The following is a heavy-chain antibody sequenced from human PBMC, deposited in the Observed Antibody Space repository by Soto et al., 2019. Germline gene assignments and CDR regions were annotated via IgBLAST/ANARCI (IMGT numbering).Heavy chain of an antibody. J-gene: IGHJ4*02. V-gene: IGHV3-9*01. CDR2: ISWNSGSI. Sequence: EVQLVESGGGLVQPGRSLRLSCAASGFTFDDYAMHWVRQAPGKGLEWVSGISWNSGSIGYADSVKGRFTISRDNAKNSLYLQMNSLRAEDTALYYCENAAAGRDYWGQGTLVTVSS. CDR1: GFTFDDYA. D-gene: IGHD6-13*01. CDR3: ENAAAGRDY.